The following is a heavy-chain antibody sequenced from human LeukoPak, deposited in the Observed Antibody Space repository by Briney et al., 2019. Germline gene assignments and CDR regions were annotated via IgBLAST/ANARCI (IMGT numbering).Heavy chain of an antibody. D-gene: IGHD3-22*01. Sequence: SETLSLTCTVSGSSINNHYWSWIRQPPGKGLEWIGSIFYSGSTDSNPSLKGRVTISVDASKNQFSLKLSSVTAADTAMYFCARHYDSSAYWYYFGYWGQGTLVTVSS. J-gene: IGHJ4*02. CDR2: IFYSGST. V-gene: IGHV4-59*08. CDR1: GSSINNHY. CDR3: ARHYDSSAYWYYFGY.